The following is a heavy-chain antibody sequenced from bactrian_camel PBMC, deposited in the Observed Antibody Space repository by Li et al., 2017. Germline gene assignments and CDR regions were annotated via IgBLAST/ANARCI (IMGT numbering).Heavy chain of an antibody. J-gene: IGHJ4*01. CDR3: AAEAPIFPGLYCSEGYIARTLSEYDA. V-gene: IGHV3-2*01. CDR1: GATSENYC. Sequence: HVQLVESGGGSVQAGGSLRLSCVASGATSENYCIGWFRQAPGKLREGLATVYSGNNNTYYADSVKGRFTISRGSARNTLFLQMNSLKPEDTAKYFYAAEAPIFPGLYCSEGYIARTLSEYDASGQGTQVTVS. CDR2: VYSGNNNT. D-gene: IGHD4*01.